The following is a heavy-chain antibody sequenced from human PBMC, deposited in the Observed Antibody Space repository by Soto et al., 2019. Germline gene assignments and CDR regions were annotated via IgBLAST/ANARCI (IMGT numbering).Heavy chain of an antibody. Sequence: SVKVSCKTSGYIFTSYDINWVRQATGQGLEWMGWMNPIFGTANYAQKFQGTVTITADESTSTAYMELSSLRSEDTAVYYCARVVDWFDPWGQGTLVTVSS. CDR2: MNPIFGTA. V-gene: IGHV1-69*13. J-gene: IGHJ5*02. CDR1: GYIFTSYD. CDR3: ARVVDWFDP. D-gene: IGHD2-15*01.